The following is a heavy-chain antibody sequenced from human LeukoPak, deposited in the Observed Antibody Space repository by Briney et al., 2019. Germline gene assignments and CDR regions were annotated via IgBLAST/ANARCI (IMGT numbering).Heavy chain of an antibody. D-gene: IGHD3-3*01. CDR1: GGSISSGGYS. Sequence: SETLSLTCAVSGGSISSGGYSWSWIRQPPGKGLEWIGYIYHSGSTYYNPSLKSRVTISVDRSKNQFSLKLSSVTAADTAVYYCARGAPHREFYDFWSGYPAKYYFDYWGQGTLVTVSS. CDR2: IYHSGST. V-gene: IGHV4-30-2*01. J-gene: IGHJ4*02. CDR3: ARGAPHREFYDFWSGYPAKYYFDY.